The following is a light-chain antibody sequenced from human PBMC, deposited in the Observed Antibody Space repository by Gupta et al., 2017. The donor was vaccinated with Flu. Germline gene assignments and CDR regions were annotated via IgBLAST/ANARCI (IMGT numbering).Light chain of an antibody. Sequence: DIQMPQSPSSLSASVGYKVTITCPPRQGINNYLAWFQQKPGIAPKSLIYAASTLQSGVPSRFSGSGSGTDFTLTISSLQPEDFATYFCQQYNTYPSTFGQGTRLEIK. CDR3: QQYNTYPST. V-gene: IGKV1-16*01. J-gene: IGKJ5*01. CDR2: AAS. CDR1: QGINNY.